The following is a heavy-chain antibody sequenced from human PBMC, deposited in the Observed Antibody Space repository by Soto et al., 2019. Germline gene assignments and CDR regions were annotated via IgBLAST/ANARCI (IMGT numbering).Heavy chain of an antibody. J-gene: IGHJ4*02. CDR2: VYYTGST. CDR3: ARSVAVDGAHIEY. Sequence: SETLSLTCSVSVVSISGSYWSCIRQSPGKGLEWLGYVYYTGSTNYSHSLRSRVSISVDTSKDEFSLRLSSVTAADTAVYFCARSVAVDGAHIEYWGQTTQVTVSS. D-gene: IGHD6-19*01. V-gene: IGHV4-59*01. CDR1: VVSISGSY.